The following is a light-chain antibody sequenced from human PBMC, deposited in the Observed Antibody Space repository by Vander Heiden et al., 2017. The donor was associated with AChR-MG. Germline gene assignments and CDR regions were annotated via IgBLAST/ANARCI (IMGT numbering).Light chain of an antibody. CDR2: DVS. CDR1: SSDVGGYNY. Sequence: QYALTQPASVSGSPGPSITISCPGTSSDVGGYNYVSWYQQHPGKAPKLMIYDVSNRPSGVSNRFSGSKSGNTASLTISGLQAEDEADYYCSSYTSSSTLIFGGGTKLTVL. J-gene: IGLJ2*01. V-gene: IGLV2-14*03. CDR3: SSYTSSSTLI.